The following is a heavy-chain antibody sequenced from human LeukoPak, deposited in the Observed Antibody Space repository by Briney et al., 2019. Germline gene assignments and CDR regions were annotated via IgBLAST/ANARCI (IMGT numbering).Heavy chain of an antibody. CDR2: ISYDATNK. CDR1: GFTFSSSD. D-gene: IGHD4-11*01. J-gene: IGHJ4*02. Sequence: PGRSLRLSCAASGFTFSSSDMHWVRQAPGKGLEWVAVISYDATNKYYADSVKGRFTLSRDNSKNTLYLQTNTLRDEDTAVYYCAKASSNYFYYFEYWGQGTLAPVSS. CDR3: AKASSNYFYYFEY. V-gene: IGHV3-30*18.